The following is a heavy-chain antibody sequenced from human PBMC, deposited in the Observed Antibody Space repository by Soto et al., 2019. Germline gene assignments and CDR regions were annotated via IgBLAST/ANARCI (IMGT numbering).Heavy chain of an antibody. V-gene: IGHV4-30-4*01. Sequence: SETLSLTCSVSGDSISTVDYFWAWIRQPPGQALEYIGYIYKSATTYYNPSFESRVAISLDTSKRQFSLNVTSVTAADTAVYFCARGRYCLTGRCFPNWFDSWGQGTLVTVSS. CDR3: ARGRYCLTGRCFPNWFDS. CDR2: IYKSATT. D-gene: IGHD2-15*01. J-gene: IGHJ5*01. CDR1: GDSISTVDYF.